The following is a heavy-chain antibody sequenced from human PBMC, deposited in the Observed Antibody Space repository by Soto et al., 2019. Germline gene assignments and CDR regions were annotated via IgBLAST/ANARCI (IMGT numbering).Heavy chain of an antibody. CDR1: GFTFSSYA. Sequence: PGGSLRLSCSASGFTFSSYAMHWVRQAPGKGLEYVSAISSNGGSTYYADSVKGRFTISRDNSKNTLYLQMSSLRAEDTAVYYWFKYRRPQPVGSYYYAMDVWGQGTTVTVSS. J-gene: IGHJ6*02. CDR2: ISSNGGST. CDR3: FKYRRPQPVGSYYYAMDV. D-gene: IGHD1-26*01. V-gene: IGHV3-64D*06.